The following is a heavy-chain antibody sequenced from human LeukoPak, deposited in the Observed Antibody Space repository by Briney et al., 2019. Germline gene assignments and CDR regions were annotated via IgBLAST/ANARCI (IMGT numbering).Heavy chain of an antibody. CDR2: ISSSSSYI. D-gene: IGHD6-6*01. CDR1: GFTFSSYS. CDR3: ARDREGSSFFDH. J-gene: IGHJ4*02. V-gene: IGHV3-21*01. Sequence: GGSLRLSCAASGFTFSSYSMNWVRQAPGKGLEWVSSISSSSSYIYYADSVKGRFTISRDNAKNSLYLQMNSLRAEDTAVYYCARDREGSSFFDHWGQGTLVTVSS.